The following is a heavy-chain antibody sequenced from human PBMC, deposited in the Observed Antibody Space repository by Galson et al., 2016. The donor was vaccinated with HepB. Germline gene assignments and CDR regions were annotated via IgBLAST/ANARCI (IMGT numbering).Heavy chain of an antibody. Sequence: SVKVSCKASGYTFTSYGITWVRQAPGQGLEWMGWINSYNGYTYYTEKLQGRVTMTTDTDTSTACMELSCLRADDTALYYCARLPPCAWGSFRPFWYFDYWGQGTLVTVSS. CDR3: ARLPPCAWGSFRPFWYFDY. J-gene: IGHJ4*02. CDR1: GYTFTSYG. V-gene: IGHV1-18*01. CDR2: INSYNGYT. D-gene: IGHD3-16*02.